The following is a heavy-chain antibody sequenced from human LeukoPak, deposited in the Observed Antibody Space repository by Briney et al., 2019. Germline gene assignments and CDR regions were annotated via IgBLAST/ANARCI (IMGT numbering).Heavy chain of an antibody. CDR2: ISYDASNK. J-gene: IGHJ4*02. Sequence: GGTLRLSCAASGFTFNTYGMSWVRQAPGKGLEWVAVISYDASNKYYADSVKGRFTISRDNSKNTLYLQMNSLRAEDTAVYYCARDRRSSIAVVGTSFDYWGQGTLVTVSS. CDR3: ARDRRSSIAVVGTSFDY. CDR1: GFTFNTYG. D-gene: IGHD6-19*01. V-gene: IGHV3-30*03.